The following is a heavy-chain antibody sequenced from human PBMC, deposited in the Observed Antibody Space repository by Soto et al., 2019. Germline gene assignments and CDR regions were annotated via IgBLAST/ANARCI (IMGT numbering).Heavy chain of an antibody. CDR3: ARFGSEDDYIWGSYRYTFDY. V-gene: IGHV4-34*01. J-gene: IGHJ4*02. CDR1: GGSFSGYY. Sequence: SETLSLTCAVYGGSFSGYYWSWIRQPPGKGLEWIGEINHRGSTNYNPSLKSRVTISVDTSKNQFSLKLSSVTATGTALYYCARFGSEDDYIWGSYRYTFDYWGQGTLVTVSS. CDR2: INHRGST. D-gene: IGHD3-16*02.